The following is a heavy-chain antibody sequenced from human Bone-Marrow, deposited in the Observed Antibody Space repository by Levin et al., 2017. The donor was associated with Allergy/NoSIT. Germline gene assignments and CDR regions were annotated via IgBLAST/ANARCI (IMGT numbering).Heavy chain of an antibody. CDR1: GGNFNYYV. V-gene: IGHV1-69*06. CDR2: IIPVFGTP. D-gene: IGHD3-9*01. Sequence: PRASVKVSCKASGGNFNYYVLSWVRQAPGQGLEWMGGIIPVFGTPHYAQRFHDRLTISADTSTSTGYMELSSLTSEDTAMYYCARDGEYYDHLNGYSHKGEDYWGQGTPVTVSS. CDR3: ARDGEYYDHLNGYSHKGEDY. J-gene: IGHJ4*02.